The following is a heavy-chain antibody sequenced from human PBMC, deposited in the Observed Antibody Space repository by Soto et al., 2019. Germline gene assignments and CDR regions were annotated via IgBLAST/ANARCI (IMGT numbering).Heavy chain of an antibody. J-gene: IGHJ6*02. CDR3: AREGAREYSSSSGRKNNYYYYGMDV. CDR2: INPNSGGT. CDR1: GYTFTGYY. Sequence: GASVKVSCKASGYTFTGYYMHWVRQAPGQGLEWMGWINPNSGGTNYAQKFQGRVTMTRDTSISTAYMELSRLRSDDTAVYYCAREGAREYSSSSGRKNNYYYYGMDVWGQGTTVTVS. D-gene: IGHD6-6*01. V-gene: IGHV1-2*02.